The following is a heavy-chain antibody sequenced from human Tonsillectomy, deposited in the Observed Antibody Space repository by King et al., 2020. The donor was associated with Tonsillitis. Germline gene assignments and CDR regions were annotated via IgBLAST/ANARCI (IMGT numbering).Heavy chain of an antibody. CDR2: IDWDSGTL. V-gene: IGHV3-9*01. J-gene: IGHJ4*02. Sequence: VQLVESGGGLVQPGSSLRLSCAASGFIFDDYAMHWVRQAPGKGLEWVSGIDWDSGTLAYADSVKGRFTISRDNDKNSLHLQMNDLRPDDTALYYCAKDLTDWGQGSLVTVSS. CDR3: AKDLTD. CDR1: GFIFDDYA.